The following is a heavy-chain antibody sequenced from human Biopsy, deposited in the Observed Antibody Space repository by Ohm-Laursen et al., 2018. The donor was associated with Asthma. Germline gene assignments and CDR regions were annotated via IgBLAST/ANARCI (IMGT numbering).Heavy chain of an antibody. D-gene: IGHD3-10*01. V-gene: IGHV3-21*01. J-gene: IGHJ4*01. CDR2: ISGLSRYK. Sequence: SLRLSCAASGFDFNGYTMNWVRQAPGKGLEWVSSISGLSRYKYYSDSLRGRVTISRDNAKSSPHLQMSSLRAEDTAVYFCARDFTIGSGSPFHFWGPGTLVTVSS. CDR1: GFDFNGYT. CDR3: ARDFTIGSGSPFHF.